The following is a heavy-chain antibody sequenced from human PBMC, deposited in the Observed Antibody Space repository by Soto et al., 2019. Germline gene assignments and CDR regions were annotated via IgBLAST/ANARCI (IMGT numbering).Heavy chain of an antibody. V-gene: IGHV1-69*13. J-gene: IGHJ6*02. Sequence: GASVKVSCKASGGTFSSYAISWVRQAPGQGLEWMGGIIPIFGTANYAQKFQGRVTITADESTSTAYMELSSLRSEDTAVYYCARVGAAAGTGTYYYYGMDVWGQGTTVTVSS. CDR1: GGTFSSYA. CDR2: IIPIFGTA. D-gene: IGHD6-13*01. CDR3: ARVGAAAGTGTYYYYGMDV.